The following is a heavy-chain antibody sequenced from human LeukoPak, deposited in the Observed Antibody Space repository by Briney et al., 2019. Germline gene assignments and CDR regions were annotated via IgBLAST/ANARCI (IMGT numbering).Heavy chain of an antibody. Sequence: GGSLRLSCAASGFTFTGYSMNWVRQAPRKGLEWVAIISSDGRSTQYAGSVEGQITISRDNAKNSLYLQMNSLRAEDTAVYYCVRDSAWAFDIWGQGTMVTVSS. V-gene: IGHV3-48*01. CDR3: VRDSAWAFDI. CDR2: ISSDGRST. J-gene: IGHJ3*02. CDR1: GFTFTGYS. D-gene: IGHD6-25*01.